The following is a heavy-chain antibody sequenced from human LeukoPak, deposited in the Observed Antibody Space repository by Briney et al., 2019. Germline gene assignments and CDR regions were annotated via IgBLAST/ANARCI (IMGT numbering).Heavy chain of an antibody. CDR2: ISSSGSTI. CDR3: AGTPIAALDMGY. CDR1: GFTFSSYE. D-gene: IGHD6-13*01. J-gene: IGHJ4*02. Sequence: GGSLRLSCAASGFTFSSYEMNWVRQAPGKGLEWVSYISSSGSTIYYADSVKGRFTISRDNAKNSLYLQMNSLRAEDTVVYYCAGTPIAALDMGYWGQGTLVTVSS. V-gene: IGHV3-48*03.